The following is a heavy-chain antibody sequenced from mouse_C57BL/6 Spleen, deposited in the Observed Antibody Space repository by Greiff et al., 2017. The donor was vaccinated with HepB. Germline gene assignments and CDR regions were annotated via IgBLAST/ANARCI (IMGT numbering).Heavy chain of an antibody. V-gene: IGHV5-9*01. Sequence: EVQLVESGGGLVKPGGSLKLSCAASGFTFSSYTMSWVRQTPEKRLEWVATISGGGGNTYYPDSVKGRFTISRDNAKNTLYLQMSSLRSEDTALYYCARHQTPCFDYWGQGTTLTVSS. CDR2: ISGGGGNT. J-gene: IGHJ2*01. CDR3: ARHQTPCFDY. CDR1: GFTFSSYT.